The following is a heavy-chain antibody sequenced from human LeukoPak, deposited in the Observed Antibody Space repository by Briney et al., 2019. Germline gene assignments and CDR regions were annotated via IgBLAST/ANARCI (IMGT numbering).Heavy chain of an antibody. Sequence: GASVKVSCKASGYTFTSYGISWVRQAPGQGLEWMGWISAYNGNTNYAQKLQGRVTMTTDTSTSTAYMELRSLRSDDTAVYYCARDRGVYCSSTSCYAPYYYYGMDVWGQGTTVTVSS. CDR3: ARDRGVYCSSTSCYAPYYYYGMDV. V-gene: IGHV1-18*01. J-gene: IGHJ6*02. CDR2: ISAYNGNT. CDR1: GYTFTSYG. D-gene: IGHD2-2*01.